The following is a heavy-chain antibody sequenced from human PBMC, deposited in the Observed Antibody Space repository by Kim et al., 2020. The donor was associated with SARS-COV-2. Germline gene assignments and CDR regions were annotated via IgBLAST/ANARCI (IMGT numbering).Heavy chain of an antibody. CDR1: GFTFSSYG. CDR3: AKDPELTFLVD. V-gene: IGHV3-30*18. CDR2: ISYDGSNK. D-gene: IGHD3-16*01. Sequence: GGSLRLSCAASGFTFSSYGMHWVRQAPGKGLEWVAVISYDGSNKYYADSVKGRFTISRDNSKNTLYLQMNSLRAEDTAVYYCAKDPELTFLVDWGQGTLVTVSS. J-gene: IGHJ4*02.